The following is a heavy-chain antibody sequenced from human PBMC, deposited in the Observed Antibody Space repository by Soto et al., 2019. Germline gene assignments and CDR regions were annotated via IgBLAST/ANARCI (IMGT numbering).Heavy chain of an antibody. CDR3: AGDDSGRPATY. CDR2: FYNGGTT. V-gene: IGHV4-59*12. J-gene: IGHJ4*02. CDR1: GCSIINYY. Sequence: PSETLYLTCSGSGCSIINYYWTWIRQPPGKGMEWIGFFYNGGTTHYNPSLKSRVTISVDKSKNQFSLDLRTVTAADMAVYYCAGDDSGRPATYWGQGILVTVS. D-gene: IGHD3-10*01.